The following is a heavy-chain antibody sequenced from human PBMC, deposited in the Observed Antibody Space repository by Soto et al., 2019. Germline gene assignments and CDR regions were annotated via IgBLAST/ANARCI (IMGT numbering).Heavy chain of an antibody. Sequence: EVQLLESGGGLVQPGGSLRLFCAASGFTFSSYAMSWVRQAPGKGLEWVSVISGSGGSTYYAESVKGRFTISRDNSKNTLYLQMISLRAEDTAVYYCANLLTIAAAGPNWFDPWGQGTLVTVSS. CDR2: ISGSGGST. V-gene: IGHV3-23*01. J-gene: IGHJ5*02. D-gene: IGHD6-13*01. CDR1: GFTFSSYA. CDR3: ANLLTIAAAGPNWFDP.